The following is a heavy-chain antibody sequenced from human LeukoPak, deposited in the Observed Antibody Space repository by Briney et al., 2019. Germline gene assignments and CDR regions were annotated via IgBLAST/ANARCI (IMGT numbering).Heavy chain of an antibody. J-gene: IGHJ4*02. Sequence: SETLSLTCAVYGGSLSNYCWIWIRQPPGKGLEWIGEINHSGRTHYNPSLKSRVTISIDTSKNQFSLKLSSVTAADTAVYYCAIEAIVGAPRGDYWGQGTLVTVSS. V-gene: IGHV4-34*01. CDR1: GGSLSNYC. CDR3: AIEAIVGAPRGDY. CDR2: INHSGRT. D-gene: IGHD1-26*01.